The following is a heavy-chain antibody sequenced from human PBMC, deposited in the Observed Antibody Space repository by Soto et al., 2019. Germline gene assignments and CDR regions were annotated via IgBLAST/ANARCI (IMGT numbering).Heavy chain of an antibody. CDR2: ISHDGTAK. Sequence: QVHLVESGGGVVQPGRYLRLSCAASGFTVNNFGMHWVRQAPGKGPEWVAMISHDGTAKYYADSVNGRFTISRDNSKNTLYLQMNNLRTEDTAVYYCAKDVFSGGWYNYFGPWGQGTLVTVSS. CDR3: AKDVFSGGWYNYFGP. V-gene: IGHV3-30*18. J-gene: IGHJ5*02. CDR1: GFTVNNFG. D-gene: IGHD2-15*01.